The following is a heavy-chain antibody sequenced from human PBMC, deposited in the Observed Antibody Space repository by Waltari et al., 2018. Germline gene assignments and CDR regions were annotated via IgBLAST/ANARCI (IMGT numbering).Heavy chain of an antibody. CDR2: ISSSSSYI. Sequence: EVQLVESGGGLVKPGGSLRLSCAASGFTFSSYSMNWVRQAPGKGLEWVSSISSSSSYIYYADSVKGRFTISRDNAKNSLYLQMNSLRAEDTALYYCAKEMGGGRGFDYWGQGTLVTVSS. D-gene: IGHD2-15*01. CDR3: AKEMGGGRGFDY. CDR1: GFTFSSYS. J-gene: IGHJ4*02. V-gene: IGHV3-21*04.